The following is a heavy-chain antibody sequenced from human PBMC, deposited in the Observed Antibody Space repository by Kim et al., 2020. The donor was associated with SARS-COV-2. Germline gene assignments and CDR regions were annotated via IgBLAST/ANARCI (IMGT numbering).Heavy chain of an antibody. CDR2: INQDGGET. CDR3: ARADATRSVDN. D-gene: IGHD6-6*01. CDR1: GFTFSNYW. Sequence: GGSLRLSCAASGFTFSNYWMSWVRQGSGKGLEWVANINQDGGETYYVDSVKGRFTTSRDNGKNSLYLQMNNLGAEDTAVYYCARADATRSVDNWGQGTLVTVSS. V-gene: IGHV3-7*03. J-gene: IGHJ4*02.